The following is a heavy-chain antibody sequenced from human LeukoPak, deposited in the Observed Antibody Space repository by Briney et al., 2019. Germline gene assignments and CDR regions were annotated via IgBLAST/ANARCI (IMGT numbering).Heavy chain of an antibody. J-gene: IGHJ4*02. CDR3: ARASLTSGSFFDY. CDR1: GYSISSGYY. V-gene: IGHV4-38-2*01. CDR2: IYRSGST. D-gene: IGHD1-26*01. Sequence: SETLSLTCAVSGYSISSGYYWGWIRPPPGKGLQWIGSIYRSGSTYYNPSLKRRVTISVDTSKNQFSLRLTSVTAADTAVYYCARASLTSGSFFDYWGQGTLVTVSS.